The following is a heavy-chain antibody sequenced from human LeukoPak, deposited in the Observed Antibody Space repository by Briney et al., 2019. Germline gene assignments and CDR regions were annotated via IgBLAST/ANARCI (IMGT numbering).Heavy chain of an antibody. Sequence: GGSLRLSCAASGLSFNSYWMNWVRQAPGKGLEWVANINQNGSEKYYVDSVKGRFTISRDNAKNSLYLQMSSLRAEDAAVYYCARDQGAGSDYWGQGALVTVSS. CDR2: INQNGSEK. CDR3: ARDQGAGSDY. J-gene: IGHJ4*02. D-gene: IGHD6-19*01. CDR1: GLSFNSYW. V-gene: IGHV3-7*01.